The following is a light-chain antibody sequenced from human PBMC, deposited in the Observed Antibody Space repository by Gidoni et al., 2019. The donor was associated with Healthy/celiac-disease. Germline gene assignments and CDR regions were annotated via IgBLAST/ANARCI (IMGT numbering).Light chain of an antibody. V-gene: IGLV3-19*01. J-gene: IGLJ3*02. CDR2: GKN. CDR3: NSRDSSGNHHWV. CDR1: SLRSYY. Sequence: SSELTQDPAVSVPFGQTVRITCQGDSLRSYYASGYQQKPGQSAVLVIYGKNNPPSGIPDRFSGSSSGNTASLTITGAQAEDEADYYCNSRDSSGNHHWVFGGGTKLTVL.